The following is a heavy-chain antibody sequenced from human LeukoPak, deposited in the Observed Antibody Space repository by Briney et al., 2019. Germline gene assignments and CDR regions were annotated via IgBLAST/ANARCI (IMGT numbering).Heavy chain of an antibody. V-gene: IGHV3-21*01. CDR2: ISSSSSYI. D-gene: IGHD1-26*01. CDR1: GFTFSSYG. CDR3: AREPIVGATRWFDP. Sequence: GGSLRLSCAASGFTFSSYGMHWVRQAPGKGLEWVSSISSSSSYIYYADSVKGRFTISRDNAKNSLYLQMNSLRAEDTAVYYCAREPIVGATRWFDPWGQGTLVTVSS. J-gene: IGHJ5*02.